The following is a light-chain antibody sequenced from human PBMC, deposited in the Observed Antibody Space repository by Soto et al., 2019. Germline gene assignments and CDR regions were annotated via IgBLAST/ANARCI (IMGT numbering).Light chain of an antibody. CDR1: SGHSSYA. V-gene: IGLV4-69*01. CDR3: QTWGTVV. CDR2: LNSDGSH. Sequence: QLVLTQSPSASASLGASVKLTCTLSSGHSSYAIAWHQQQPEKGPRYLMKLNSDGSHGKGDGIPDRFSGSSSGAERYLTISSLQSEDEADYYCQTWGTVVFGGGTKLTVL. J-gene: IGLJ2*01.